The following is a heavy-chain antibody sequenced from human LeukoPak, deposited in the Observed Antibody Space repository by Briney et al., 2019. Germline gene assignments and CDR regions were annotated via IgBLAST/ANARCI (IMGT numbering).Heavy chain of an antibody. CDR1: GFTFSNYW. CDR3: ARRYRSSSDY. Sequence: GGSLRLSCAASGFTFSNYWMHWVRQAPGKGLVWVSRINSDGSSTTYADSVKGRFTISRDNAKNTLYLQMNSLRAEDTAVYFCARRYRSSSDYWGQGTLAAVSS. D-gene: IGHD1-14*01. CDR2: INSDGSST. V-gene: IGHV3-74*01. J-gene: IGHJ4*02.